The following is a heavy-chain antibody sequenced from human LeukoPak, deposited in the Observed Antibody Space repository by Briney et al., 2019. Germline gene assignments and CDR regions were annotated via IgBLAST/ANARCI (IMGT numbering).Heavy chain of an antibody. CDR2: INPNSGDT. CDR1: GYTFTGYY. V-gene: IGHV1-2*02. J-gene: IGHJ6*03. D-gene: IGHD1-26*01. Sequence: ASVKVSCKASGYTFTGYYVHWVRQAPGQGLEWMGWINPNSGDTNYAQKFQGRVTMTRDTSVRTAYMELSRLRSDDTAVYYCARSSPVGASNYYYYYYMDVWGNGTTVTVSS. CDR3: ARSSPVGASNYYYYYYMDV.